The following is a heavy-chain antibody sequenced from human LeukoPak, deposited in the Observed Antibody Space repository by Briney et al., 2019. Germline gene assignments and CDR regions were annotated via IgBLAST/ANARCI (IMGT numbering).Heavy chain of an antibody. CDR2: IKSKTDGGTT. V-gene: IGHV3-15*01. D-gene: IGHD3-22*01. J-gene: IGHJ3*02. CDR1: GFSFSNAW. Sequence: GGSLRLSCAASGFSFSNAWMSWVRQAPGKGLEWVGRIKSKTDGGTTDYAAPVKGRFTISRDDSKNTLYLQMNSLKTEDTAVYYCTTDLYYDSSGYVFLDAFDIWGQGTMATVSS. CDR3: TTDLYYDSSGYVFLDAFDI.